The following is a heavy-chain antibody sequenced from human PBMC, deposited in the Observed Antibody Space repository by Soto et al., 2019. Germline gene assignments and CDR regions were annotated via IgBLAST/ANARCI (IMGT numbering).Heavy chain of an antibody. CDR1: GFTFSSYS. CDR3: ARGADYDSSGIRLNWFDP. Sequence: EVQLVESGGGLVQPGGSLRLSRAASGFTFSSYSMNWVRQAPGKGLEWVSYISSSSSTIYYADSVKGRFTISRDNAKNSLYLQMNSLRDEDTAVYYCARGADYDSSGIRLNWFDPWGQGTLVTVSS. D-gene: IGHD3-22*01. V-gene: IGHV3-48*02. J-gene: IGHJ5*02. CDR2: ISSSSSTI.